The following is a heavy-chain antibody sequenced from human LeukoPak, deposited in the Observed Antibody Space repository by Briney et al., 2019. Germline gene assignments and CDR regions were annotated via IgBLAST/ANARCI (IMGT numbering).Heavy chain of an antibody. CDR2: INPSGGST. CDR1: GYTFTSYH. J-gene: IGHJ4*02. Sequence: ASVKVSCKASGYTFTSYHMHWVRQAPGQGREIMGIINPSGGSTTYAQKFQGRVTMTRDTSTSTVYMELSSLRSEDTAVYYCARLAAAGTAHYYFDYWGQGNLVTVSS. D-gene: IGHD6-13*01. V-gene: IGHV1-46*01. CDR3: ARLAAAGTAHYYFDY.